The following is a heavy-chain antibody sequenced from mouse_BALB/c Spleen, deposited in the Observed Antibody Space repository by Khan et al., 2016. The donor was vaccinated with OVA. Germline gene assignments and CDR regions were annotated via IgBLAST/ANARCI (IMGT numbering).Heavy chain of an antibody. J-gene: IGHJ1*01. CDR2: ISRGSSSI. CDR3: ASEDYGKWYFDV. D-gene: IGHD2-1*01. Sequence: DVLPVVPGGGLVQPGGSRKLSCAASGFTFSSFGMHWVRQAPGKWLGWVAYISRGSSSIYDTTNVKRRLTIPRDNTKNTLFLQITRLRSEDTAMYYCASEDYGKWYFDVWGAGTTVTVSS. CDR1: GFTFSSFG. V-gene: IGHV5-17*02.